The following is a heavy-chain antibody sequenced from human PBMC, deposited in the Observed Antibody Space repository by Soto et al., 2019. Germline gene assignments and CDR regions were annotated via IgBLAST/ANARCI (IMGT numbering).Heavy chain of an antibody. D-gene: IGHD3-10*01. V-gene: IGHV4-59*01. CDR3: GRGSYYGSDLPVGAS. CDR1: GGSISGYY. J-gene: IGHJ5*02. Sequence: PSETLSLTCTVSGGSISGYYWSWIRQPPGKGLEWIGYIYYSGTTSYNPSLNSRVTMSVDTSKNQFSLKVNSVTAADTAVYYCGRGSYYGSDLPVGASWGQGTLVTVSS. CDR2: IYYSGTT.